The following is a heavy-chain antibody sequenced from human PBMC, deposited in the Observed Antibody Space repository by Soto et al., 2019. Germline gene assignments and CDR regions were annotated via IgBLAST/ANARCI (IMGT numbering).Heavy chain of an antibody. V-gene: IGHV1-69*01. CDR3: ARRSCGGDCYHAFAI. J-gene: IGHJ3*02. Sequence: QVQLVQSGAEVKKPGSSVKVSCRASGGTFSAYAITWVRQAPGQGLEWMGGIIPIFGRANYAQYFQDRVTITADESTSTAYMELRSLRYEDTAVYYCARRSCGGDCYHAFAIWGQGTMVTVSS. D-gene: IGHD2-21*02. CDR2: IIPIFGRA. CDR1: GGTFSAYA.